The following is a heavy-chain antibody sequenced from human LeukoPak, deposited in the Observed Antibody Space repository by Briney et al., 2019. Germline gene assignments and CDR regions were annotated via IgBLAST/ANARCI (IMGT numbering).Heavy chain of an antibody. CDR3: AKDHPYRGSYHGYSWT. J-gene: IGHJ5*02. D-gene: IGHD1-26*01. V-gene: IGHV3-23*01. Sequence: PGGSLRLSCAASGFTFSSYAMSWVRQAPGKGLEWVSAISGSGGSTYYADSVKGRFTISRDNSKNTLYLQMNSLRAEDTAVYYCAKDHPYRGSYHGYSWTWGQGTLVTVSS. CDR1: GFTFSSYA. CDR2: ISGSGGST.